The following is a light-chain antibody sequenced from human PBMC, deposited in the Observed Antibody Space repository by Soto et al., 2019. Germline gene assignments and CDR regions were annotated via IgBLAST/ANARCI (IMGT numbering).Light chain of an antibody. CDR2: AAS. CDR3: QQCSNWPRT. J-gene: IGKJ1*01. CDR1: ESISDY. Sequence: EIVLTQSPATLSLSPGERATLSCRASESISDYLAGSQQKPGQAPRLLLYAASSRATGSTARFSGSGSGTDFTLTISSLEPEDGAVYYCQQCSNWPRTSGKGTKVEIK. V-gene: IGKV3-11*01.